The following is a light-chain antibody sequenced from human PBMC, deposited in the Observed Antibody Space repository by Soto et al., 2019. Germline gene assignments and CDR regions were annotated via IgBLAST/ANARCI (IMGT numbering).Light chain of an antibody. V-gene: IGKV3-11*01. J-gene: IGKJ4*01. CDR1: QSVSVY. Sequence: EIVMTQSPATLSVSPGERATLSCRASQSVSVYLDWYQQKPGQAPRLLISDASNRATGIPARFSGSGSGTEFTLTISSLEPEDFAVYYCQQRSNWPLTFGGGTKVDIK. CDR2: DAS. CDR3: QQRSNWPLT.